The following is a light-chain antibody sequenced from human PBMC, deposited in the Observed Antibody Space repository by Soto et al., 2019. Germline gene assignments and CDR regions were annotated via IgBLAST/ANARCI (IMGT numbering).Light chain of an antibody. Sequence: QSVLTQPASVSGSPGQSITISCTGTSSDVGAYNFVSWYQQFPGKAPKLMIYEVSNRPSGVSDRFSGSKSGNTASLIISGLRAEDEADYYCSSHTASATVLFGGGTKLTV. J-gene: IGLJ2*01. CDR2: EVS. CDR3: SSHTASATVL. CDR1: SSDVGAYNF. V-gene: IGLV2-14*01.